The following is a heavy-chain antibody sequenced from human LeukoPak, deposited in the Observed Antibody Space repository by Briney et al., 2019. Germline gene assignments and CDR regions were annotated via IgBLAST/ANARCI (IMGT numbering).Heavy chain of an antibody. CDR3: ARSSLWFGELSFDY. CDR1: GYSISSGYY. V-gene: IGHV4-61*01. Sequence: SETLSLTCTVSGYSISSGYYWGWIRQPPGKGLEWIGYIYYSGSTNYNPSLKSRVTISVDTSKNQFSLKLSSVTAADTAVYYCARSSLWFGELSFDYWGQGTLVTVSS. J-gene: IGHJ4*02. CDR2: IYYSGST. D-gene: IGHD3-10*01.